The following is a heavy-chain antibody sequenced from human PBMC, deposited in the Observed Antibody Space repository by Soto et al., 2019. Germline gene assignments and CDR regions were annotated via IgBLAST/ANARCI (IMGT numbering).Heavy chain of an antibody. J-gene: IGHJ6*02. V-gene: IGHV4-30-2*01. CDR2: IYHSGST. D-gene: IGHD5-12*01. Sequence: SETLSLTCAVSVGSISSGGYSWSWIRQPPGKGLEWIGYIYHSGSTYYNPSLKSRVTISVDRSKNQFSLKLSSVTAADTAVYYCARVGDGYNLDYYGMDVWGQGTTVTVSS. CDR3: ARVGDGYNLDYYGMDV. CDR1: VGSISSGGYS.